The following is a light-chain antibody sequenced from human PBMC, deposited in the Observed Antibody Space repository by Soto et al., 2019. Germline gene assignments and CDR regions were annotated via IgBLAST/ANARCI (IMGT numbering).Light chain of an antibody. CDR3: HQRQSWPRT. CDR1: QSVGTS. J-gene: IGKJ1*01. CDR2: YTS. V-gene: IGKV3-11*01. Sequence: ENVLTQSPGTLYLSPGERASLSCRASQSVGTSLAWYQQKPGQAPRLLIYYTSNRATGIPARFSGSGSGTDFTLTINSLAPEDVAIYYCHQRQSWPRTFGQGTKVDIK.